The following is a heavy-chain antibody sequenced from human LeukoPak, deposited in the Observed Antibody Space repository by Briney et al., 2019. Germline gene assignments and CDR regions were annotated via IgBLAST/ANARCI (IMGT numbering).Heavy chain of an antibody. CDR2: INHSGST. D-gene: IGHD2-2*01. CDR3: ARSYCSSTSCYVGWFDP. V-gene: IGHV4-34*01. J-gene: IGHJ5*02. CDR1: GGSFSGYY. Sequence: SETLSLTCAVYGGSFSGYYWSGIRQPPGKGLEWIGEINHSGSTNYNPSLKSRVTISVDTSKNQFSLRLSSVTAADTAVYYCARSYCSSTSCYVGWFDPWGQGTLVTVSS.